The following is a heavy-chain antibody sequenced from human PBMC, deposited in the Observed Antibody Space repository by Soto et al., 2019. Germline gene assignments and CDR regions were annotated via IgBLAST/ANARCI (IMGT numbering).Heavy chain of an antibody. J-gene: IGHJ5*02. V-gene: IGHV1-18*01. D-gene: IGHD2-2*03. CDR3: ARDWIGAEGFGA. CDR2: IGTHNGDT. CDR1: GYTFNTYG. Sequence: QVQLVQSGPEVKKPGASVKVSCKASGYTFNTYGFSWVRQAPGQGLEWVGWIGTHNGDTTYAQKFQGRVTMTIDTSTTTSYMELRSLTSDDTAMYFCARDWIGAEGFGAWGQRTLVTVSS.